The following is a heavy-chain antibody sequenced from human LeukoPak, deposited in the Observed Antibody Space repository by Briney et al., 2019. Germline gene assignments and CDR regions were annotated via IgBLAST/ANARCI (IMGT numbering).Heavy chain of an antibody. CDR3: ARADSDDILTGSPYYYYMDV. D-gene: IGHD3-9*01. V-gene: IGHV3-20*04. CDR2: INWNGGST. J-gene: IGHJ6*03. Sequence: GGSLRLSCAASGFTFDDYGMSWVRQAPGKGLEWVSGINWNGGSTGYADSVKGRFTISRDNAKNSLYLQMNSLRAEDTALYYCARADSDDILTGSPYYYYMDVWGKGTTVTVSS. CDR1: GFTFDDYG.